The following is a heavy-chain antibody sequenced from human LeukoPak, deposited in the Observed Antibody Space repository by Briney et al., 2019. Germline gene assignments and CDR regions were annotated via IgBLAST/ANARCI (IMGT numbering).Heavy chain of an antibody. V-gene: IGHV4-59*01. J-gene: IGHJ4*02. CDR1: GGSISSNY. CDR3: ARDGGRGYSSGWYFDF. D-gene: IGHD6-19*01. Sequence: SETLSLTCTVSGGSISSNYWSWIRQPPGKGLEWIGYIYYSGSTNYNPSLESRVTISVDTSKKQFSLKLSSVTAADTAVYYCARDGGRGYSSGWYFDFWGQGALVTVSS. CDR2: IYYSGST.